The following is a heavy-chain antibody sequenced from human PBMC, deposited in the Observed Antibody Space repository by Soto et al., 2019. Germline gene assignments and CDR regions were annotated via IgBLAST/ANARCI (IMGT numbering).Heavy chain of an antibody. CDR3: ARCQEPDAALNWFER. V-gene: IGHV4-31*03. D-gene: IGHD2-2*01. CDR2: TYYSGST. Sequence: SETLSLTCTVSGGSISSTSHHWAWIRQHPGKGLEWIGYTYYSGSTYYNPSLESRVTISIDTSKNQLSLKLSSVTAADTAVYYCARCQEPDAALNWFERWGQGTLVTVSS. CDR1: GGSISSTSHH. J-gene: IGHJ5*02.